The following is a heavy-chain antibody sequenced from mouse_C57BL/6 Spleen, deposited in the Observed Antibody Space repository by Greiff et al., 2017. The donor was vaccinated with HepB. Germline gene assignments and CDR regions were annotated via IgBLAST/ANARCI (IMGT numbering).Heavy chain of an antibody. CDR2: IYPGDGDT. J-gene: IGHJ4*01. CDR3: ARRITTNYAMDY. V-gene: IGHV1-80*01. CDR1: GYAFSSYW. D-gene: IGHD1-1*01. Sequence: QVQLKQSGAELVKPGASVKISCKASGYAFSSYWMNWVKQRPGKGLEWIGQIYPGDGDTNYNGKFKGKATLTADKSSSTAYMQLSSLTSEDSAVYFCARRITTNYAMDYWGQGTSVTVSS.